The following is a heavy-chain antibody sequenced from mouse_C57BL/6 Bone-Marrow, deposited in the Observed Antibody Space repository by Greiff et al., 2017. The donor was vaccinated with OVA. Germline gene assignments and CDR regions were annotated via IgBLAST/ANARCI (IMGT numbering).Heavy chain of an antibody. CDR3: ARHGGYGSSYVVDAMDY. J-gene: IGHJ4*01. D-gene: IGHD1-1*01. Sequence: EVQLKESGGGLVKPGGSLTLSCAASGFTFSSYTMSWVRQTPEKRLEWVATISGGGGNTYYPDSVKGRFTISRDNAKNTLYLQMSSLRSEDTALYYCARHGGYGSSYVVDAMDYWGQGTSVTVSS. V-gene: IGHV5-9*01. CDR2: ISGGGGNT. CDR1: GFTFSSYT.